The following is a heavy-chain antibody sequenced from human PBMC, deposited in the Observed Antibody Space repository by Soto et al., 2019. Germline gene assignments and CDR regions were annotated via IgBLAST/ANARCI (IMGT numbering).Heavy chain of an antibody. J-gene: IGHJ4*02. CDR3: VREDILGARSFDY. CDR1: GFTFGGYS. V-gene: IGHV3-48*02. D-gene: IGHD1-26*01. Sequence: LRLSCAASGFTFGGYSMNWVRQAPGKGLEWISYISSLSSPRYYAESVEGRFIISRDNAKNSLYLQMNSLRDEDTAVYFCVREDILGARSFDYWGQGTRVTVSS. CDR2: ISSLSSPR.